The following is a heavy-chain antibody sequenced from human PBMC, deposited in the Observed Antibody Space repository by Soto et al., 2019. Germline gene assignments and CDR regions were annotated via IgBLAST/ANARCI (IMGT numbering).Heavy chain of an antibody. CDR3: AKDSGGSGSYYNSPDY. J-gene: IGHJ4*02. D-gene: IGHD3-10*01. CDR1: GFTFSSYG. V-gene: IGHV3-30*18. CDR2: ISFDGSNK. Sequence: GGSLRLSCAASGFTFSSYGMHWVRQAPGKGLEWVAVISFDGSNKYYVDSVKGRFTISRDNSKDTLYLQMNSLRPEDTALYYCAKDSGGSGSYYNSPDYWGQGTPVTVSS.